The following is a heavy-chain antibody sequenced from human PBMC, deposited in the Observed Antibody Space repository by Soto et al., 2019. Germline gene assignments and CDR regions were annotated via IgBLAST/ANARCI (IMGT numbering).Heavy chain of an antibody. Sequence: QLQLPESGSGLVKPSQTLSLTCAVSGGSISSGGYSWSWIRQPPGKVLEYSGYIYHSVSTYYNPSLKSRVTISVDSSKNQFSLKLSSVTAADTAVYYCVRVRSGRGIDYWGQGTLLAVSS. V-gene: IGHV4-30-2*01. CDR3: VRVRSGRGIDY. D-gene: IGHD6-19*01. CDR2: IYHSVST. CDR1: GGSISSGGYS. J-gene: IGHJ4*02.